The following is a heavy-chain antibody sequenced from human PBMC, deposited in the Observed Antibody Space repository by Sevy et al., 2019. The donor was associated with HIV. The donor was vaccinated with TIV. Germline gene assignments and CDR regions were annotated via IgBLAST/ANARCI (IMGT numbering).Heavy chain of an antibody. D-gene: IGHD2-15*01. CDR1: GFTFSSYS. CDR2: TSTSSSYM. J-gene: IGHJ3*02. CDR3: ARRYCSGGSCWNAFDI. Sequence: GGSLRLSCAASGFTFSSYSMYWVRQAPGMGLEWVASTSTSSSYMYHADSVKGRFTISRDNAKNSLFLQMNSLRAEDTAFYYCARRYCSGGSCWNAFDIWGQGTMVTVSS. V-gene: IGHV3-21*04.